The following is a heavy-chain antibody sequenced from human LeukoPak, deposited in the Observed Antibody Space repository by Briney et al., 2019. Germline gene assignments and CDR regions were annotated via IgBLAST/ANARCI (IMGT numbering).Heavy chain of an antibody. J-gene: IGHJ4*02. V-gene: IGHV3-21*01. Sequence: GGSLRLSCAASGFTFSSYSMNWVRQAPGKGLEWVSSISSSSSYIYYADSVKGRFTISRDHAKNSLYLQMNSLRVEDSAVYFCARDRGTVTYSDYWGQGTLVTVSS. CDR2: ISSSSSYI. CDR1: GFTFSSYS. CDR3: ARDRGTVTYSDY. D-gene: IGHD4-11*01.